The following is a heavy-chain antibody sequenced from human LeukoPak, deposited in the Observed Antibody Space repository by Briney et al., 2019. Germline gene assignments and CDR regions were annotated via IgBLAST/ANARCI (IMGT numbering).Heavy chain of an antibody. CDR2: ISACNGNT. D-gene: IGHD5-12*01. V-gene: IGHV1-18*01. CDR1: GYTFTSYG. CDR3: ARRSVDIVATIRDDY. Sequence: ASVKVSCKASGYTFTSYGISWVRQAPGQGLEWMGWISACNGNTNYAQKLQGRVTMTTDTSTSTAYMELRSLRSDDTAVYYCARRSVDIVATIRDDYWGQGTLVTVSS. J-gene: IGHJ4*02.